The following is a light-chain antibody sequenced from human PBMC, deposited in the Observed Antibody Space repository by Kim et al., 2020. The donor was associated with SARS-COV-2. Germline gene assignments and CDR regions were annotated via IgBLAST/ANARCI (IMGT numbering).Light chain of an antibody. V-gene: IGKV1-5*03. Sequence: DIQMTQSPSTLSASVGDRVTITCRARQSISSWLAWYQQNPGKAPKLLIYKASSLESGVPSRFSGSGSGTKFTLTISSLQPDDFATYYCQQYNSLWTFGQGTKVDIK. CDR1: QSISSW. J-gene: IGKJ1*01. CDR3: QQYNSLWT. CDR2: KAS.